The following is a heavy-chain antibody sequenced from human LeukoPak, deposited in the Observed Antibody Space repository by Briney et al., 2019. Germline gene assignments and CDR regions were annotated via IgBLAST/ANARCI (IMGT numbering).Heavy chain of an antibody. Sequence: GGSLRLTCVASGFNFDLYAMSWVGQAPGKGLEWLSAISRHDDYIYYAASVRGRFTISRDNARNSLFLQMNSLRVDDTAVYFCARDLSFGAPVAFDIWGQGTMVTVAS. CDR2: ISRHDDYI. D-gene: IGHD3-10*01. V-gene: IGHV3-21*01. CDR3: ARDLSFGAPVAFDI. CDR1: GFNFDLYA. J-gene: IGHJ3*02.